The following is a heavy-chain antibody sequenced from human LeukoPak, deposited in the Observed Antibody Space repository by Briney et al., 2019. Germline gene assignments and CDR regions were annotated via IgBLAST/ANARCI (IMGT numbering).Heavy chain of an antibody. D-gene: IGHD4-11*01. V-gene: IGHV3-30*03. CDR1: GFTFSSYG. J-gene: IGHJ3*02. CDR2: ISYDGSNK. CDR3: ARGQHRVTYSDDAFDI. Sequence: PGGSLRLSCAASGFTFSSYGMQWVRQAPGKGLEWVAVISYDGSNKYYADSVKGRFTISRDNSKNTLYLQMNNLKTEDTAVYYCARGQHRVTYSDDAFDIWGQGTMVTVSS.